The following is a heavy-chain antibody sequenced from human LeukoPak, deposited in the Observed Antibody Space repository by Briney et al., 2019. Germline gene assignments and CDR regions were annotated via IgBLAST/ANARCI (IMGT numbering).Heavy chain of an antibody. Sequence: GSVKVSCKTSGYTFTNYAMNWVRQAPGQGLEWIGWMNTNTGNPTYAQGFTGRFVFSLDTSVSTAYLQISSLKTEDTAVYYCAVLSYHSSGYSYPFDYWGQGTLVTVSS. CDR2: MNTNTGNP. J-gene: IGHJ4*02. CDR3: AVLSYHSSGYSYPFDY. V-gene: IGHV7-4-1*02. D-gene: IGHD3-22*01. CDR1: GYTFTNYA.